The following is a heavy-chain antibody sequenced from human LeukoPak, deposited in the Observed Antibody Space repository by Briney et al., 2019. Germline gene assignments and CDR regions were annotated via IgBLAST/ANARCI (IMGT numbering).Heavy chain of an antibody. CDR2: ISGSGGST. D-gene: IGHD3-16*02. Sequence: PGGSLRLSCAASGFTFSSYAMSWVRQAPGKGLEWVLAISGSGGSTYYADSVKGRFTISRDNSKNTLYLQMNSLRAEDTAVYYCAKDASPTYDYIWGGYRSWGYFDYWGQGTLVTVSS. CDR3: AKDASPTYDYIWGGYRSWGYFDY. V-gene: IGHV3-23*01. J-gene: IGHJ4*02. CDR1: GFTFSSYA.